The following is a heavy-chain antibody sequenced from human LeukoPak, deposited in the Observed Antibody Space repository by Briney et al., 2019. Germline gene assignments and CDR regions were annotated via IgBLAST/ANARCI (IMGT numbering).Heavy chain of an antibody. CDR3: RRVASWRTGFDY. J-gene: IGHJ4*02. CDR1: GFSFEAYG. Sequence: GGSLRLSCAASGFSFEAYGMYWVRQAPGKGLEWVSGITWNSDDMAYADSVKGRFTISRDNAKNCLYLQMNSLTVEDTALYYCRRVASWRTGFDYWGQGTLVTVSS. CDR2: ITWNSDDM. D-gene: IGHD1-1*01. V-gene: IGHV3-9*01.